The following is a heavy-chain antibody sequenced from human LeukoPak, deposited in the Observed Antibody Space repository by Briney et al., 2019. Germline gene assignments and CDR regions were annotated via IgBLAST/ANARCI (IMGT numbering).Heavy chain of an antibody. Sequence: GGSLRLSCAASGFTFSGYWMHWVRQAPGKGLVWVSRINRDGRSTSYADSVKGRFTISRDNAKNSLYLQMNSLRAEDTAVYYCARGPTGIDYWGQGTLVTVSS. CDR1: GFTFSGYW. J-gene: IGHJ4*02. D-gene: IGHD3-10*01. V-gene: IGHV3-74*01. CDR2: INRDGRST. CDR3: ARGPTGIDY.